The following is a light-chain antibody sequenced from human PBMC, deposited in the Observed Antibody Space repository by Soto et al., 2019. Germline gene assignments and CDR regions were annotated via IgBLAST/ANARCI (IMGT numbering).Light chain of an antibody. Sequence: DIVLTQSPATVSLSPGEIASLXXRASQSFGTYLAWYQQKPGQSPRLLXXDSYNRATGIPARFSGSGSGTDFTLTISSLEPEDFAVYYCQQCSDWPPTWTFGQGTKVDIK. J-gene: IGKJ1*01. V-gene: IGKV3-11*01. CDR3: QQCSDWPPTWT. CDR2: DSY. CDR1: QSFGTY.